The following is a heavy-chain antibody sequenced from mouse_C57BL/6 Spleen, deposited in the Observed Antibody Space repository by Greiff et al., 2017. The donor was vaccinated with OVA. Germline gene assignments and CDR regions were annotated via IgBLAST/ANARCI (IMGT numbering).Heavy chain of an antibody. J-gene: IGHJ3*01. CDR1: GYAFSSSW. CDR3: AMADYSGSSSGFAY. CDR2: IYPGDGDT. V-gene: IGHV1-82*01. D-gene: IGHD1-1*01. Sequence: QVQLKQSGPELVKPGASVKISCKASGYAFSSSWMNWVKQRPGKGLEWIGRIYPGDGDTNYNGKFKGKATLTVDKSSSTAYMQLSSLTSEDSAVYFCAMADYSGSSSGFAYWGQGTLVTVSA.